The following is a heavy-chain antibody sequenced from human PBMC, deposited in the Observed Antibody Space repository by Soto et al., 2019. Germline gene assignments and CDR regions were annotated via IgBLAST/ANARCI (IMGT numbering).Heavy chain of an antibody. Sequence: QVQLVESGGGVVQPGTSLTLSCAASGFTFRNYGFHWVRQAPGKGLEWVAVVSNDVSSKYYADSVRGRFTVSRDNSKNTLYLEMNSLRAEDTAVYYCACGSGWSYSYFDYWGQGALVTVSS. CDR3: ACGSGWSYSYFDY. V-gene: IGHV3-30*03. J-gene: IGHJ4*02. CDR2: VSNDVSSK. D-gene: IGHD6-19*01. CDR1: GFTFRNYG.